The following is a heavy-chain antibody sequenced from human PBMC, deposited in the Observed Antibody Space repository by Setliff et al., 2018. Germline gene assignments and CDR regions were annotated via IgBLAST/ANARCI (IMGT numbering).Heavy chain of an antibody. D-gene: IGHD6-13*01. V-gene: IGHV1-46*01. CDR1: GYTFTSYY. CDR2: LNTGGGSA. CDR3: ARGGVAAAGKKGVFEH. Sequence: ASVKVSCKASGYTFTSYYMYWVRQAPGQGLAWMGTLNTGGGSASIVDQFQGRVSMTRDTSTSTVYMEINSLRPDDTAVYFCARGGVAAAGKKGVFEHWGQGTLVTVSS. J-gene: IGHJ4*02.